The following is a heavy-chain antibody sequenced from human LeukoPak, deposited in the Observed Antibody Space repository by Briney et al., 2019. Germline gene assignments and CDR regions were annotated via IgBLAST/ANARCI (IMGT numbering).Heavy chain of an antibody. D-gene: IGHD6-19*01. CDR2: ISGYNSNT. V-gene: IGHV1-18*01. J-gene: IGHJ4*02. CDR1: GYTFTSYG. Sequence: GASVKLSCKASGYTFTSYGISWVRQAPGQGLEWMGWISGYNSNTKYAQKFQGRLTMTTDTSTSTAYTEVRSLRSDDTAVYYCARADEQWLVQGGDYWGQGTLVTVSS. CDR3: ARADEQWLVQGGDY.